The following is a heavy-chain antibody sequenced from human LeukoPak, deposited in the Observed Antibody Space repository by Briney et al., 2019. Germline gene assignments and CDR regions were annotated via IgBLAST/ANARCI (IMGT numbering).Heavy chain of an antibody. J-gene: IGHJ4*02. CDR2: SSGTGGST. Sequence: GGSLRLSCAASGFTFSSYAMSWVRQAPGKGLEWVSASSGTGGSTHYADSVKGRFTISRDNSKNTLYLQMNSLSAEDTAVYYCATLSVTGDYWGQGTLVTVSS. CDR3: ATLSVTGDY. V-gene: IGHV3-23*01. CDR1: GFTFSSYA. D-gene: IGHD3-10*01.